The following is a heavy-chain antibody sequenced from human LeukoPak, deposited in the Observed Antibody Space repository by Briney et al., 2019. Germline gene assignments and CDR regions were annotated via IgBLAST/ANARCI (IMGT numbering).Heavy chain of an antibody. CDR3: ARGWFPFFTMTESDWFDP. CDR1: GYTFTSCD. J-gene: IGHJ5*02. CDR2: MNPNSGNT. D-gene: IGHD3-22*01. Sequence: GASVKVSCKASGYTFTSCDINWVRQATGQGRERMGWMNPNSGNTGYAQKFQGRVTITRNTSISTAYMELSSLRSEDTAVYYCARGWFPFFTMTESDWFDPWGQGTLVTVSS. V-gene: IGHV1-8*03.